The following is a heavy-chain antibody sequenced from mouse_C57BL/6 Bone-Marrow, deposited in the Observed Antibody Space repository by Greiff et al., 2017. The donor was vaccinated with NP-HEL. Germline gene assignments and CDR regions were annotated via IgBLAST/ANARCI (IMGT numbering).Heavy chain of an antibody. CDR1: GFNIKNTY. Sequence: EVQLQQSVAELVRPGASVKLSCTASGFNIKNTYMHWVKQRPEQGLEWIGRIDPANGNTKYAPKFQGKATITADSSSNTAYLQLSSLTSEDTAIYYCARGPYYSNYVFAYWGQGTLVTVSA. J-gene: IGHJ3*01. D-gene: IGHD2-5*01. CDR2: IDPANGNT. CDR3: ARGPYYSNYVFAY. V-gene: IGHV14-3*01.